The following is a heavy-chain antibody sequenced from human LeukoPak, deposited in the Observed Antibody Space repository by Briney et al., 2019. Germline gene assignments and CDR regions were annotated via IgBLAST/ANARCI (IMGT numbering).Heavy chain of an antibody. Sequence: ASVKVSCKTSGYTFTSCAVHWVRQAPGQRLEWMGWINAGNGNTKYSQRFQGRVTITRDTSANTAYMELSSLGSEDTAVYYCARDLYSSSRNFDYWGQGTLVTVSS. D-gene: IGHD6-13*01. CDR1: GYTFTSCA. J-gene: IGHJ4*02. CDR3: ARDLYSSSRNFDY. V-gene: IGHV1-3*01. CDR2: INAGNGNT.